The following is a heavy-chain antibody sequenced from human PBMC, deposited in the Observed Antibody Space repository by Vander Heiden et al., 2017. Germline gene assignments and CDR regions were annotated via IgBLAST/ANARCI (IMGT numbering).Heavy chain of an antibody. CDR3: ARPYSGGWYYAFGY. V-gene: IGHV4-39*01. Sequence: QLQLQESGPGLVKPSETLSLTCTVSGCSISSSSYYWGWIRQPPGKGLEWIGSIYYSGSTYYNPSLKSRLTISVDTSKNQFSLKLNSVTAADTAVYYCARPYSGGWYYAFGYWGQGTLVTVSS. J-gene: IGHJ4*02. CDR1: GCSISSSSYY. CDR2: IYYSGST. D-gene: IGHD6-19*01.